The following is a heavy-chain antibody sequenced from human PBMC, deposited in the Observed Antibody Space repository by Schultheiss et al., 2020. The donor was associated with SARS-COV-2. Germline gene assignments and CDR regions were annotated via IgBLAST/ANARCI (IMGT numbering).Heavy chain of an antibody. CDR3: ARYGITIFGAPTGMDV. D-gene: IGHD3-3*01. CDR1: GGSISSYY. Sequence: SETLSLTCTVSGGSISSYYWSWVRQPPGKGLEWIGYIYYSGSTNYNPSLKSRVTISVDTSKNQFSLKLSSVTAADTAVYYCARYGITIFGAPTGMDVWGQGTTVTVSS. J-gene: IGHJ6*02. V-gene: IGHV4-59*01. CDR2: IYYSGST.